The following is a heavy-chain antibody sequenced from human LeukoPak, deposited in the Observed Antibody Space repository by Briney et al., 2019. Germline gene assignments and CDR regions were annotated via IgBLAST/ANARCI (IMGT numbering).Heavy chain of an antibody. J-gene: IGHJ4*02. CDR2: IQISGST. Sequence: SETLSLTCTVSGGSISSYYCSWIRQSAGKGLEWIGRIQISGSTNYNPALRSRVTMSVDTSKNQFSLRLSSVTAADTAVYYCASGGVAGRWPLDYWGQGTLVTVSS. CDR3: ASGGVAGRWPLDY. V-gene: IGHV4-4*07. D-gene: IGHD6-19*01. CDR1: GGSISSYY.